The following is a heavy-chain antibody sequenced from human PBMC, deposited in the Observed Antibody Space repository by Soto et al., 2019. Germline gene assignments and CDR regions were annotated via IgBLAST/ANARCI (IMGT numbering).Heavy chain of an antibody. V-gene: IGHV1-2*02. J-gene: IGHJ6*02. Sequence: ASVKVSCKASGYTFTGYYMHWVRQAPGQGLEWMGWINPNSGGTNYAQKFQGRVTMTRDTSISTAYVELSRLSSDDTAVYYCARDGPPNYGRLYYYYGMDVWGPGTPVTVS. D-gene: IGHD3-10*01. CDR3: ARDGPPNYGRLYYYYGMDV. CDR1: GYTFTGYY. CDR2: INPNSGGT.